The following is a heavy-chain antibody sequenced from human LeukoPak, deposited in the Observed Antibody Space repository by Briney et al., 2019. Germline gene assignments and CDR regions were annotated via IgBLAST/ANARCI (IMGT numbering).Heavy chain of an antibody. Sequence: SETLSLTCTVSGGSISGYYWSWIRQPPGKGLEWIGYIYTSGSTNYNPSLKSRVTISVDTSKNQFSLKLSSVTAADTAVYYCARHGPAAFDAFDIWGQGTMVTVSS. D-gene: IGHD2-2*01. J-gene: IGHJ3*02. CDR3: ARHGPAAFDAFDI. CDR2: IYTSGST. V-gene: IGHV4-4*09. CDR1: GGSISGYY.